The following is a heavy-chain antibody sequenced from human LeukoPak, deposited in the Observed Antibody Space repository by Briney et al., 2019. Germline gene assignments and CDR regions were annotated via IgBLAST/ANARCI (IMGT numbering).Heavy chain of an antibody. Sequence: PGRSLRLSCAASGFTFSSYGMHWVRQAPGKGLEWVAVIWYDGSNKYYADSVKGRFTISRDNPKNTLYLQMNSLRAEDTAVYYCARGAGGYCSSTSCYYYYYMDVWGKGTTVTVSS. CDR3: ARGAGGYCSSTSCYYYYYMDV. D-gene: IGHD2-2*01. CDR1: GFTFSSYG. V-gene: IGHV3-33*01. J-gene: IGHJ6*03. CDR2: IWYDGSNK.